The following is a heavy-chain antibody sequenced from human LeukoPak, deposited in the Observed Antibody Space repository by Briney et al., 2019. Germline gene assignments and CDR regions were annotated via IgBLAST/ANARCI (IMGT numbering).Heavy chain of an antibody. V-gene: IGHV4-59*01. J-gene: IGHJ3*01. CDR3: ARHRGGFDL. Sequence: PSETLSLTCTVSGGSISSYYWSWIRQPPGKGLEWIGYIYYGGGTNYNPSLKSRVTISVDTSKIHFSLKLSSVTAADTAAYYCARHRGGFDLWGQGTMVTVSS. CDR2: IYYGGGT. CDR1: GGSISSYY. D-gene: IGHD2-15*01.